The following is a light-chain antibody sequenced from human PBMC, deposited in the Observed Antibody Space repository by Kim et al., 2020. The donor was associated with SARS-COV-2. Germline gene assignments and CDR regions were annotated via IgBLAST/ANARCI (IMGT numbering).Light chain of an antibody. Sequence: QAVVTQEPSLTVSPGGTVTLTCDSSTGPVTGGHYPYWFQQKPGQAPTTLIYDTNIKHSWTPARFSGSLLGGRAALTLSAAPHEDEEDYYCLLPSNSARPVFGGGTQLTVL. CDR2: DTN. J-gene: IGLJ3*02. CDR1: TGPVTGGHY. CDR3: LLPSNSARPV. V-gene: IGLV7-46*01.